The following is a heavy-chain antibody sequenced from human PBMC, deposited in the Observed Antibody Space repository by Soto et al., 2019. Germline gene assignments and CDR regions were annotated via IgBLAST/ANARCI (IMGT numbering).Heavy chain of an antibody. CDR3: ARLGGYYQAFDS. J-gene: IGHJ4*02. CDR2: IYYTGTT. D-gene: IGHD3-22*01. Sequence: SETLSLTCTVSGGSIRDYYWGWIRQSPGKGLEWIGYIYYTGTTKYSPSLKSRVTISVDSSKNQFSLKLDSVTAADTAVYYCARLGGYYQAFDSWGQGTLVTVPQ. V-gene: IGHV4-59*08. CDR1: GGSIRDYY.